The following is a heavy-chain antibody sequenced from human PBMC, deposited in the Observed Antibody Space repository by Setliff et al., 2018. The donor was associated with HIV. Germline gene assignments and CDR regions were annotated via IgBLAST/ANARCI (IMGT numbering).Heavy chain of an antibody. V-gene: IGHV4-4*07. Sequence: SETLSLTCTVSGGSISSYYWSWIRQPAGKGLEWIGHIHTSGSTKYNPSLKSRVTISADTSKNQFPLNLSSVTAADTAVYYGARGRHYYDSSGYYFDFWGQGTLVTVSS. CDR1: GGSISSYY. J-gene: IGHJ4*02. D-gene: IGHD3-22*01. CDR2: IHTSGST. CDR3: ARGRHYYDSSGYYFDF.